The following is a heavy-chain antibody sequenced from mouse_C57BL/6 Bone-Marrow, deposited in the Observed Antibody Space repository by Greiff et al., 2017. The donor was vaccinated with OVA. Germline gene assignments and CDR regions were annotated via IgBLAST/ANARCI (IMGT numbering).Heavy chain of an antibody. Sequence: EVQVVESGGGLVQPKGSLKLSCAASGFSFNTYAMNWVRQAPGKGLEWVARIRSKSNNYATYYADSVKDRFTISRDDSESMLYLQMNNLKTEDTAMYYCVRHGNPAMDYWGQGTSVTVSS. V-gene: IGHV10-1*01. CDR2: IRSKSNNYAT. D-gene: IGHD2-1*01. CDR1: GFSFNTYA. CDR3: VRHGNPAMDY. J-gene: IGHJ4*01.